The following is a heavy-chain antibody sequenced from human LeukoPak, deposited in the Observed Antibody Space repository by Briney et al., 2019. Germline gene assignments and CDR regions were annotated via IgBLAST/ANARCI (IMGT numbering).Heavy chain of an antibody. D-gene: IGHD2-15*01. J-gene: IGHJ3*01. V-gene: IGHV4-4*08. CDR2: ISASGTT. CDR1: IDSIGSHF. CDR3: ATDMAADPDTFDV. Sequence: SETLSLTCTVSIDSIGSHFWSWLREPPGKGLEGLGYISASGTTHYNPSLESRVTISVDTSKNQFSLKLTSVTAADTAVFYCATDMAADPDTFDVWGLGTLVTVSS.